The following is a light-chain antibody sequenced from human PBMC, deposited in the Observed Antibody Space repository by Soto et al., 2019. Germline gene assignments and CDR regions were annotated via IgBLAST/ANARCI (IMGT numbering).Light chain of an antibody. V-gene: IGKV1-5*03. J-gene: IGKJ2*01. Sequence: DIQMTQFPPTLSASIGDRVTITCRASQTISSSLAWYQQKPGKAPKLLIYKASTLETGVPSRFSGSGSGTAFTPPTSSRQPDDFATYYCHHYDSYSPYTFGQGTRLEIK. CDR1: QTISSS. CDR2: KAS. CDR3: HHYDSYSPYT.